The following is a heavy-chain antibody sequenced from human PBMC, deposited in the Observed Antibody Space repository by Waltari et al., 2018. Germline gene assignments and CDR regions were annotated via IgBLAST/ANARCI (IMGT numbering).Heavy chain of an antibody. CDR3: VLYSSRFLCDC. D-gene: IGHD6-19*01. CDR2: INMDGRIT. V-gene: IGHV3-74*01. Sequence: QLVQSGGGVVQPGGSLGLSCAASGLAFSDYWMHWVRQAPGKGVVSVSHINMDGRITNYADSVNGRFTISRDNAKNTLFLQMNSLRAEDTAVYYCVLYSSRFLCDCWGQGTLVTVSS. J-gene: IGHJ4*02. CDR1: GLAFSDYW.